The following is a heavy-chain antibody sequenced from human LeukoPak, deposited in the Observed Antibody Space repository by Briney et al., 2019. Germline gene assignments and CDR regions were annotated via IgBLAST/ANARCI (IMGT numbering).Heavy chain of an antibody. CDR3: ARNIAAAFDY. CDR2: IYYSGST. V-gene: IGHV4-59*11. D-gene: IGHD6-13*01. Sequence: SETLSLTCTVSGGSISSHYWSWIRQPPGKGLEWIGYIYYSGSTNYNPSLTSRVTISVDTSKNQFSLKLSSVTAADTAVYYCARNIAAAFDYWGQGTLVTVSS. CDR1: GGSISSHY. J-gene: IGHJ4*02.